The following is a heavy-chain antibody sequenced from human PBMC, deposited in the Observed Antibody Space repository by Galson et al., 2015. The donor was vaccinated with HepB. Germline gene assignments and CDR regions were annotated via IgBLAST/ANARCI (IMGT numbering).Heavy chain of an antibody. V-gene: IGHV3-30*03. Sequence: SLRLSCAGSGFTFSSYDMHWVRQAPGKGLEWVAVISYDGRKQNYADSVKGRFTISRDNSKKTLYLQVRSLRPEDTAVFYCAIVPVPGLDPFAIWGQGTMLTVSS. CDR1: GFTFSSYD. CDR3: AIVPVPGLDPFAI. D-gene: IGHD6-19*01. CDR2: ISYDGRKQ. J-gene: IGHJ3*02.